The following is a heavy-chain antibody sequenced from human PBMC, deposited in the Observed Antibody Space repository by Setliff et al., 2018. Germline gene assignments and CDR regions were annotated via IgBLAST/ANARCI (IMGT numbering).Heavy chain of an antibody. CDR3: ARDSRGVVPAAIEGSYYYGMDV. CDR2: IIPIFGTA. V-gene: IGHV1-69*13. Sequence: SVKVSCKASGGTFSSYAISWVRQAPGQGLEWMGGIIPIFGTANYAQKFQGRVTITADESTSTAYMELSSLRSKDTAVYYCARDSRGVVPAAIEGSYYYGMDVWGQGTTVTVSS. J-gene: IGHJ6*02. D-gene: IGHD2-2*02. CDR1: GGTFSSYA.